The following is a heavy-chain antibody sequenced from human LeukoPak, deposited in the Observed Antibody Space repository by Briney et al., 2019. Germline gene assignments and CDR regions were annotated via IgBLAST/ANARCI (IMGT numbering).Heavy chain of an antibody. CDR1: GFSFSHYG. Sequence: GRSLRLSCAASGFSFSHYGMHWVRQAPGKGLEWVAVTSYDGSHIYYPDSVKGRFTISRDNPKNTLYLQMSSLGPEDTALYYCARGRDYCSDYWGQGTLVTVSS. CDR3: ARGRDYCSDY. D-gene: IGHD2-15*01. J-gene: IGHJ4*02. CDR2: TSYDGSHI. V-gene: IGHV3-30*19.